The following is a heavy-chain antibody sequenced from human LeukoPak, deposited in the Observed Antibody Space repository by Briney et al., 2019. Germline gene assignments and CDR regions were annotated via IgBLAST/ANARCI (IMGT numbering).Heavy chain of an antibody. J-gene: IGHJ4*02. CDR3: ARVPWGSYLDY. Sequence: ASVKVSCKASGYTFTSYAIHWVRQTPGQRLEWMGWINAGNGNTKYSQKFQGRVTITRDTSASTAYMELSSLRSEDTAVYYCARVPWGSYLDYWGQGTLVTVSS. CDR2: INAGNGNT. V-gene: IGHV1-3*01. CDR1: GYTFTSYA. D-gene: IGHD3-16*02.